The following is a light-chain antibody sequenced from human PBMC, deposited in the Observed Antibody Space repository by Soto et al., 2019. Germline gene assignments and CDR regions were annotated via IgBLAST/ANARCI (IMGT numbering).Light chain of an antibody. Sequence: ELVMTQSPATLSMAAGARATLSCRASQSVSSNLAWYQQKHGQAPRLLIYGASTRATGIPARFSGSGSGTEFTLTISSLQSEDFAVYYCQQYDNWPPITFGQGTRLEIK. CDR2: GAS. V-gene: IGKV3-15*01. CDR1: QSVSSN. J-gene: IGKJ5*01. CDR3: QQYDNWPPIT.